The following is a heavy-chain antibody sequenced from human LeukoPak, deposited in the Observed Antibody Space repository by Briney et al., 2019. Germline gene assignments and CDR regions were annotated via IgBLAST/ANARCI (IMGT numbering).Heavy chain of an antibody. Sequence: SETLSLTCTVSGGSISSSSYYWGWIRQPPGKGLEWIGSIYYSGSTYYNPSLKSRVTISVDTSKNQFSLKLSSVTAADTAVYYCARLVLTGYYSLLDYYYYYGMDVWGQGTTVTVSS. V-gene: IGHV4-39*01. CDR2: IYYSGST. CDR3: ARLVLTGYYSLLDYYYYYGMDV. J-gene: IGHJ6*02. D-gene: IGHD3-9*01. CDR1: GGSISSSSYY.